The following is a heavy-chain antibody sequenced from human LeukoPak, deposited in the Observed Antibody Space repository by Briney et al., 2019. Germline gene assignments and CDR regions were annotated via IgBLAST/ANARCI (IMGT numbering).Heavy chain of an antibody. CDR3: ARRPDGGTYFDY. J-gene: IGHJ4*02. V-gene: IGHV4-34*01. D-gene: IGHD3-16*01. CDR1: GGSFSGYY. Sequence: PSETLSLTCAVCGGSFSGYYWSWIRQPPGKGLEWIGEINHSGSTNYNPSLKSRVTISVDTSKNQFSLKLSSVTAADTAVYYCARRPDGGTYFDYWGQGTLVTVSS. CDR2: INHSGST.